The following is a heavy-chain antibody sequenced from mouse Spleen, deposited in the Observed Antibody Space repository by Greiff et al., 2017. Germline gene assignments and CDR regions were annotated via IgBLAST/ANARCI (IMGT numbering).Heavy chain of an antibody. J-gene: IGHJ2*01. CDR2: INPGSGGT. D-gene: IGHD1-1*01. CDR1: GYAFTNYL. CDR3: ATGLLRSLDY. Sequence: VKLMESGAELVRPGTSVKVSCKASGYAFTNYLIEWVKQRPGQGLEWIGVINPGSGGTNYNEKFKGKATLTADKSSSTAYMQLSSLTSEDSAVYFCATGLLRSLDYWGQGTTLTVSS. V-gene: IGHV1-54*01.